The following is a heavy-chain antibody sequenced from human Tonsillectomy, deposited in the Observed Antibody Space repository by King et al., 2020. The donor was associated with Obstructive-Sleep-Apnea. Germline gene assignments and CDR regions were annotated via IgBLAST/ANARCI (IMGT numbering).Heavy chain of an antibody. Sequence: QLVQSGAEVKKPGSSVKVSCKASGGTLRSYAISWVRQAPGQGLEWMGGIIPMFGSTNYAQKFQGRVTITADESTSTAYMELSSLRSEDTALYYCARANCGGDCHSGYYYVMDVWGQGTAVTVSS. D-gene: IGHD2-21*02. V-gene: IGHV1-69*01. J-gene: IGHJ6*02. CDR2: IIPMFGST. CDR3: ARANCGGDCHSGYYYVMDV. CDR1: GGTLRSYA.